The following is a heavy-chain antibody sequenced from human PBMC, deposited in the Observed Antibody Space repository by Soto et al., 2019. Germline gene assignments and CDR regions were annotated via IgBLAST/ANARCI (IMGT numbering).Heavy chain of an antibody. V-gene: IGHV3-30*18. CDR1: GFTSSSFV. D-gene: IGHD3-10*01. CDR2: ISSDGNNQ. CDR3: AKIRGVHDAFDI. J-gene: IGHJ3*02. Sequence: QVQLVESGGGVVQPGRSLRLSCAASGFTSSSFVIHWGRQAPGKGLEWLAVISSDGNNQYYADSVKGRFTISRYNSKNPLYLQVNSLRAEDAAVYFGAKIRGVHDAFDIWGQGTMVTVSS.